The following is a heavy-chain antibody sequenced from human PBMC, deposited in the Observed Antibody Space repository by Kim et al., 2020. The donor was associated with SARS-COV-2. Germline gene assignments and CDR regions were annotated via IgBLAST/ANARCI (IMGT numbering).Heavy chain of an antibody. Sequence: GRFTISRDNAKNSLYLQMNSLRAEDTAVYYCARDKELYSSGPNSGGAFDIWGQGTMVTVSS. D-gene: IGHD6-19*01. V-gene: IGHV3-11*06. CDR3: ARDKELYSSGPNSGGAFDI. J-gene: IGHJ3*02.